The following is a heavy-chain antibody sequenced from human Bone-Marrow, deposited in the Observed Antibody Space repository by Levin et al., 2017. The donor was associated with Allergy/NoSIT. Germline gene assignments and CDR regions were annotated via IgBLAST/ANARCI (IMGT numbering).Heavy chain of an antibody. CDR3: ERGRNNAFDI. J-gene: IGHJ3*02. CDR1: GDSLSSNGVA. D-gene: IGHD1-14*01. CDR2: TYYRSKWYN. Sequence: SETLSLTCAISGDSLSSNGVAWNWIRQSPSRGLEWLGRTYYRSKWYNDYAPSVKSRITINPDTSKSQFSLQLNSVIPEDTAVYYCERGRNNAFDIWGQGTIVTVSS. V-gene: IGHV6-1*01.